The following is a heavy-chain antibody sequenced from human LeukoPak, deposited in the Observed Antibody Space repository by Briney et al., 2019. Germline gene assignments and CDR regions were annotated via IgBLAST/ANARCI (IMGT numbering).Heavy chain of an antibody. D-gene: IGHD1-7*01. V-gene: IGHV3-48*01. J-gene: IGHJ4*02. CDR2: ISGSSITI. CDR1: EFTFSSFSSHT. Sequence: PGGSLRLSCAASEFTFSSFSSHTMNWVRQAPGKGLEWVSYISGSSITIYYADSVKGRFTISRDNAKNSLYLQMNSLRAEDTAVYYCARDNWNYETLYWGQGTLVTVSS. CDR3: ARDNWNYETLY.